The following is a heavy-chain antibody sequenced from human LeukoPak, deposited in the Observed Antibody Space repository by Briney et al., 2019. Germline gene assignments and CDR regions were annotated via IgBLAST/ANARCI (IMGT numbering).Heavy chain of an antibody. Sequence: GGSLRLSCAASGFTFSSYSMNWVRQAPGKGLEWVSSISSSSSYIYYADSVKGRFTISRDNAKNSLYLQMNSLRAEDTAVYYCARDSLDTAMTPRGFDYWGQGTLVTVSS. CDR2: ISSSSSYI. D-gene: IGHD5-18*01. J-gene: IGHJ4*02. V-gene: IGHV3-21*01. CDR3: ARDSLDTAMTPRGFDY. CDR1: GFTFSSYS.